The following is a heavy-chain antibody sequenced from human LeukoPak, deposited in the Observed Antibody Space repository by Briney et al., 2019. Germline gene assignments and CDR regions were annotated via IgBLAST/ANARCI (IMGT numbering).Heavy chain of an antibody. CDR2: ISSSGSTI. D-gene: IGHD2-2*01. V-gene: IGHV3-48*03. Sequence: GGSLRLSCAASGFTFSSYEMNWVRQAPGKGLECVSYISSSGSTIYYADSVKGRFTISRDNAKNSLFLQMNSLRAEDTAVYFCARNFNQLLSYWGQGTLVTVSS. CDR3: ARNFNQLLSY. CDR1: GFTFSSYE. J-gene: IGHJ4*02.